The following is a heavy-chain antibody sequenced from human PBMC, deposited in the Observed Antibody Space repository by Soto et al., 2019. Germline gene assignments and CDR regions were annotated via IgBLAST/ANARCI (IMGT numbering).Heavy chain of an antibody. CDR1: GFTFSSYG. V-gene: IGHV3-30*18. Sequence: PGGSLRLSCAASGFTFSSYGMHWVRQAPGRGLEWVAVISYDGSNKYYADSVKGRFTISRDNSKNTLYLQMNSLRAEDTAVYYCAKVRVRGANYYYYYGMDVWGQGTTVTVS. CDR2: ISYDGSNK. J-gene: IGHJ6*02. D-gene: IGHD3-10*01. CDR3: AKVRVRGANYYYYYGMDV.